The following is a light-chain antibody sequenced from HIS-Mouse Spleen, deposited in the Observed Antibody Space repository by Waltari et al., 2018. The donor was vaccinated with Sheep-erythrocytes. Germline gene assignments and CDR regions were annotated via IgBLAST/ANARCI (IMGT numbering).Light chain of an antibody. CDR1: SSNIGSNT. J-gene: IGLJ2*01. V-gene: IGLV1-44*01. Sequence: QSVLTQPPSASGTPGQRVTISSSGSSSNIGSNTVNWYQQLPGTAPKLLIYSNNQRPSVVPNRSSGSKSGTSASLAISGLQSEDEADYYCAAWDDSLNGVVFGGGTKLTVL. CDR2: SNN. CDR3: AAWDDSLNGVV.